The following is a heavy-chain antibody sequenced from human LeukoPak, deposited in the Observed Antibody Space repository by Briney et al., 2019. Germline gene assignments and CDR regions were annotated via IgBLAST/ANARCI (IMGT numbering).Heavy chain of an antibody. Sequence: PSQTLSLTCTVSGGSISSGDYYWSWIRQPPGKGLEWIGYIYYSGSTYYNPSLKSRVTISVDTSKNQFSLKLSSVTAADTAVYYCARGVVPAALNWFDPWGQGTLVTASS. CDR3: ARGVVPAALNWFDP. V-gene: IGHV4-30-4*01. D-gene: IGHD2-2*01. J-gene: IGHJ5*02. CDR1: GGSISSGDYY. CDR2: IYYSGST.